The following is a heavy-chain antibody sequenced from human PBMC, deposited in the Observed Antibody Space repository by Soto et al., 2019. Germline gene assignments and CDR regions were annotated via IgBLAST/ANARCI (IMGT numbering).Heavy chain of an antibody. V-gene: IGHV4-61*01. Sequence: QVQLQESGPGLVKPSETLSLTCTVSGGSVSSGSYYGSWIRQPPGKGLEWIGYIYYSGSTNYNPSLKSRVTISVDTSKNQFSLKLSSVTAADTAVYFCARDPGARPLDYWGQGTLVTVSS. CDR1: GGSVSSGSYY. D-gene: IGHD7-27*01. CDR3: ARDPGARPLDY. CDR2: IYYSGST. J-gene: IGHJ4*02.